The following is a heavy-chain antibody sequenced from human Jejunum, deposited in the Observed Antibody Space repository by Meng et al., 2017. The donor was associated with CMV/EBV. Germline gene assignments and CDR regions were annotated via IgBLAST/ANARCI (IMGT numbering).Heavy chain of an antibody. CDR2: IDQDGRDK. D-gene: IGHD2-15*01. V-gene: IGHV3-7*01. CDR1: GFTFTNSW. J-gene: IGHJ4*02. Sequence: SCAASGFTFTNSWLSWARQAPGKGLEWVATIDQDGRDKFYVDSVKGRFTISRDNAKNSLYLQMDSLRAEDTAVYYCATSAAAPGDYWGQGTLVTVSS. CDR3: ATSAAAPGDY.